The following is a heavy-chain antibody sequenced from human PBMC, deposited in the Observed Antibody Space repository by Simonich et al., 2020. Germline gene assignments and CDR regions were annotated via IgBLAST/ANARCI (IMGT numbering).Heavy chain of an antibody. J-gene: IGHJ1*01. CDR3: ARGLRVAAAGTAFQH. Sequence: QVQLQQWGAGLLKPSETLSLTCAVYGGSFSGYYWSWIRQPPGKGLEWIGEINHSGSTNYNPSLKRRVTISVDTSKNQFSLKLSSVTAADTAVYYCARGLRVAAAGTAFQHWGQGTLVTVSS. CDR2: INHSGST. V-gene: IGHV4-34*01. CDR1: GGSFSGYY. D-gene: IGHD6-13*01.